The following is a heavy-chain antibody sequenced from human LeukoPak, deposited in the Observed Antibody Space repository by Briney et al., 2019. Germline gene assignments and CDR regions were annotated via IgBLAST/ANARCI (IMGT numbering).Heavy chain of an antibody. CDR1: GYTFTSYD. Sequence: GASVKVSCKASGYTFTSYDINWVRQATGQGLEWMGWMNPNSGNTGYAQKFQGRVTMTRNTSISTAYMELSSLRSEDTAVYYCASLYSSSWYDYMDAWGKGTTVTVSS. J-gene: IGHJ6*03. CDR2: MNPNSGNT. V-gene: IGHV1-8*01. CDR3: ASLYSSSWYDYMDA. D-gene: IGHD6-13*01.